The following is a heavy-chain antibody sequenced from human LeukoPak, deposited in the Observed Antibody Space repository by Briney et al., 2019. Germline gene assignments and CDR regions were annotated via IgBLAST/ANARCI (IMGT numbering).Heavy chain of an antibody. CDR3: ARRLHIRYGSGSQRRKAFDP. V-gene: IGHV4-39*07. CDR1: GGSISSSSYY. Sequence: SETPSLTCTVSGGSISSSSYYWGWIRQPPGKGLEWIGSIYYSGSTNYNPSLKSRVTISVDTSKNQFSLKLSSVTAADTAVYYCARRLHIRYGSGSQRRKAFDPWGQGTLVTVSS. CDR2: IYYSGST. D-gene: IGHD3-10*01. J-gene: IGHJ5*02.